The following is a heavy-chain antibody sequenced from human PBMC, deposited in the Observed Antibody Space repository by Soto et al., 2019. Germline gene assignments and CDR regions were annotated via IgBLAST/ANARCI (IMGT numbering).Heavy chain of an antibody. CDR3: ARVITSLLRGVYGMDV. V-gene: IGHV1-18*01. J-gene: IGHJ6*02. CDR1: GYTFSSYG. D-gene: IGHD2-2*01. CDR2: ISAYNGNT. Sequence: XSVKGSCQASGYTFSSYGIIWGRQAPGQGLEWMGWISAYNGNTNYAQKLQGRVTMTTDTSTSTAYMELRSLRSDDTAVYYCARVITSLLRGVYGMDVWGQRTTVTVSS.